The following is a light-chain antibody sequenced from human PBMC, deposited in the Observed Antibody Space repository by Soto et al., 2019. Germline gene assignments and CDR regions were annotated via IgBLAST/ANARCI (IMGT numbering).Light chain of an antibody. CDR1: ETISSNY. Sequence: DIQMTQSPSSLSASVGDRVSITCRASETISSNYLNWYQQKPGKAPKLLVYAASILHAGVPSRITGSGFDTDFTLTISSLQPEDFAMYYCQQSFDTPYTFGQGTKVEI. CDR3: QQSFDTPYT. J-gene: IGKJ2*01. V-gene: IGKV1-39*01. CDR2: AAS.